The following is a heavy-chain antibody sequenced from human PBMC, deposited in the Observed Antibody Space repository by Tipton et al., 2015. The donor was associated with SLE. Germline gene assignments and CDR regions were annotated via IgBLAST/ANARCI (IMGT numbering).Heavy chain of an antibody. D-gene: IGHD6-13*01. CDR1: GFTFSSYS. Sequence: SLRLSCAASGFTFSSYSMNWVRQAPGKGLEWASSISSSSSYIYYADSVKGRFTISRDNAKNSLYLQMNSLRAEDTAVYYCASIAAAGYYGMDVWGQGTTVTVSS. CDR2: ISSSSSYI. V-gene: IGHV3-21*01. J-gene: IGHJ6*02. CDR3: ASIAAAGYYGMDV.